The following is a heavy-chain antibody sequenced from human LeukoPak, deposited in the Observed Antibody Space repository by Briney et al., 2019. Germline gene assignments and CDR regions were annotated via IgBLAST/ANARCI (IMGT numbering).Heavy chain of an antibody. CDR3: ARGAHYHDSSEGSDY. Sequence: GASVKVSCKASGYTFTGYYMHWVRQAPGQGLEWLGWINPNSGGTNYAQKFQGRVTMTRDTSISTVYMELSRLRSDDTAVYYCARGAHYHDSSEGSDYWGKGTLVTVSS. J-gene: IGHJ4*02. CDR1: GYTFTGYY. V-gene: IGHV1-2*02. D-gene: IGHD3-22*01. CDR2: INPNSGGT.